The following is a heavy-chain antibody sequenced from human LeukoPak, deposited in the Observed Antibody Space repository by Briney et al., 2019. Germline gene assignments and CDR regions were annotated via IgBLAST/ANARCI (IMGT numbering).Heavy chain of an antibody. CDR2: IWYDGSNK. CDR1: GFTFSSYG. J-gene: IGHJ4*02. CDR3: AKDRVLYCSSTSCPLGFDY. D-gene: IGHD2-2*01. Sequence: GGSLRLSCAASGFTFSSYGMHWVRQAPGKGLEWVAVIWYDGSNKYYADSVKGRFTISRDNSKNTPYLQMNSLRAEDTAVYYCAKDRVLYCSSTSCPLGFDYWGQGTLVTVSS. V-gene: IGHV3-33*06.